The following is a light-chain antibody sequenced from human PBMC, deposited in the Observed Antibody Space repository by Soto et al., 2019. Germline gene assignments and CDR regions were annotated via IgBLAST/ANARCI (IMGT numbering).Light chain of an antibody. J-gene: IGLJ3*02. Sequence: QSALTQPASVSGSPGQSITISCTGTSSDVGGYNYVSWYQQHPGKAPKLMIYEVSNRPSGVSNRFSGSKSGNTASLTISGLQAEDEADYYCSSYTSSSIWVFGGVTKVTVL. CDR3: SSYTSSSIWV. CDR1: SSDVGGYNY. CDR2: EVS. V-gene: IGLV2-14*01.